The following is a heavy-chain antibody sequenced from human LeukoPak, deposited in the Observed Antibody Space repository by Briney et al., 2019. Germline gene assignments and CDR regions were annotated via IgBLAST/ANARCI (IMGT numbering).Heavy chain of an antibody. J-gene: IGHJ4*02. CDR1: GYTFSSNG. CDR2: ISTYNGNT. V-gene: IGHV1-18*01. Sequence: ASVKVSCKASGYTFSSNGISWVRQAPGQGLEWMGWISTYNGNTDYAQKLQGRVTLTTDTSTSTAYMELRSLRSDDTANYYCARVGQWLAPPFDFWGQGTPVTVSS. D-gene: IGHD6-19*01. CDR3: ARVGQWLAPPFDF.